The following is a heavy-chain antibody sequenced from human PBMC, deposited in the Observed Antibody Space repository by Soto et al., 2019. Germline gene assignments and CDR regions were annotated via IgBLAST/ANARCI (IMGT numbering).Heavy chain of an antibody. CDR2: ISAYNGNT. J-gene: IGHJ5*02. D-gene: IGHD4-17*01. V-gene: IGHV1-18*01. CDR3: ARDLYGDYVSSSSAP. Sequence: ASVKVSCKASGYTFTSYGISWVRQAPGQGLEWMGWISAYNGNTNYAQKLQGRVTMTTDTSTSTAYMELRSLRSDDTAVYYCARDLYGDYVSSSSAPWGQGTLVTVSS. CDR1: GYTFTSYG.